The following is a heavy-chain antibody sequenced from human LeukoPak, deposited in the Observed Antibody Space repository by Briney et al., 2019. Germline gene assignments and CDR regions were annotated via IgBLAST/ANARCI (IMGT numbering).Heavy chain of an antibody. CDR2: INGGGAST. J-gene: IGHJ6*02. CDR1: GFTFSSYA. Sequence: PGGSLRLSCAASGFTFSSYAMTWVRQAPGKGLEWVSTINGGGASTYYADSVKGRFTISRDNSKNTLYLQMNSLRADDTAVYYCAKDSTVTALGNDYYLFYGMDVWGQGTTVTVYS. CDR3: AKDSTVTALGNDYYLFYGMDV. D-gene: IGHD4-17*01. V-gene: IGHV3-23*01.